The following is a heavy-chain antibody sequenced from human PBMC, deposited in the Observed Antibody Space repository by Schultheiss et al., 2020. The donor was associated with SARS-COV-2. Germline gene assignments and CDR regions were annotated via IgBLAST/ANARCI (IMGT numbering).Heavy chain of an antibody. CDR2: INHSGST. V-gene: IGHV4-59*12. J-gene: IGHJ4*02. D-gene: IGHD6-19*01. CDR3: ARDLAVAATDY. CDR1: GGSISSYY. Sequence: GSLRLSCTVSGGSISSYYWSWIRQPPGKGLEWIGEINHSGSTNYNPSLKSRVTMSVDTSKNQFSLKLSSVTAADTAVYYCARDLAVAATDYWGQGTLVTVSS.